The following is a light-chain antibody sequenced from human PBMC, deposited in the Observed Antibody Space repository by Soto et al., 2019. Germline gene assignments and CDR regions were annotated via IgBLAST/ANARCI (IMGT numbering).Light chain of an antibody. J-gene: IGKJ1*01. CDR1: QSINSD. Sequence: EIVMTQSPATLSVSPGETTRLSCRASQSINSDVAWYQQKVGQTPRLLIHGASTRATGIPARFSGSGSGTEFTLTISSLQYEDFAFYYCQQYDNWHRTFGQGTKV. CDR2: GAS. V-gene: IGKV3-15*01. CDR3: QQYDNWHRT.